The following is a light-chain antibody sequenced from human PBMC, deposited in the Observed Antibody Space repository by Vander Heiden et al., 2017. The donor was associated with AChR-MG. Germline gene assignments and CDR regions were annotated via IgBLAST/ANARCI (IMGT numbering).Light chain of an antibody. CDR1: QSLLYTSNDKDY. J-gene: IGKJ3*01. CDR2: WAS. V-gene: IGKV4-1*01. Sequence: DIVMTQSPDSLAVSLGERATINCKSSQSLLYTSNDKDYLAWYQQKPGQAPKLLIYWASTRESGVPDRFSGSGSGTDFTLTISSLQAEDVAVYYCQQYDGFPLTFGHGTTVDIK. CDR3: QQYDGFPLT.